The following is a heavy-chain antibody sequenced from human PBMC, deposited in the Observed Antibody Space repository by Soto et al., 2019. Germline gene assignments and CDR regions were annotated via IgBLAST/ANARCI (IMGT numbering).Heavy chain of an antibody. V-gene: IGHV4-34*01. CDR1: GGSFSGYY. CDR3: ARGLTYCSGGSCYSPYFDY. Sequence: SETLSLTCAVYGGSFSGYYWSWIRQPPGKGLEWIGEINHSGSTNYNPSLKSRVNISVDTSKNQFSLKLSSVTAADTAVYYCARGLTYCSGGSCYSPYFDYWGQETLVTVSS. D-gene: IGHD2-15*01. J-gene: IGHJ4*02. CDR2: INHSGST.